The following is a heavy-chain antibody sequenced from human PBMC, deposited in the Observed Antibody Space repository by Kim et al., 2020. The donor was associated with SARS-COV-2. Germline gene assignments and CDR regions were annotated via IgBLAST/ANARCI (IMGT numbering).Heavy chain of an antibody. J-gene: IGHJ4*02. CDR1: GDSVSSNSAA. D-gene: IGHD6-13*01. CDR2: TYYRSKWYN. CDR3: ARSDLHSSNWFLLFDY. Sequence: SQTLSLTCAISGDSVSSNSAAWNWIRQSPSRGLEWLGRTYYRSKWYNDYAVSVKSRITINPDTSKNQFSLQLNSVTPEDTAVYYCARSDLHSSNWFLLFDYWGQGTLVTVSS. V-gene: IGHV6-1*01.